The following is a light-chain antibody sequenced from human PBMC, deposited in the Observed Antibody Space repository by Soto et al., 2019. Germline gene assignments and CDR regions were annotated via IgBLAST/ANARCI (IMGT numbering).Light chain of an antibody. V-gene: IGKV3-20*01. CDR2: GVS. J-gene: IGKJ1*01. Sequence: EIVLTQSPGTLSLSPGERATLSCRASQSVGSTFLAWYQQKPGQAPRLLIYGVSTRATGIPDRFSGSWSGRDFPLSISRVEPEDFAVYYCGPVVSSPPRTFGQGTKVEIK. CDR1: QSVGSTF. CDR3: GPVVSSPPRT.